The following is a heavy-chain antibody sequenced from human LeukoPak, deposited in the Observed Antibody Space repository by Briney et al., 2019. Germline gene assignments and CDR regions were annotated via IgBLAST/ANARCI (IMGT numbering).Heavy chain of an antibody. CDR1: GFTFSTSA. CDR3: AAATGAPAGSYAFDI. Sequence: ASVKVSCKASGFTFSTSAVQWVRQARGQHLEWVGWIVVGSENTNYAQKFQERVTITRDVSTSTAYMEVNSLRSEDTAVYYCAAATGAPAGSYAFDIWGQGTMVTVSS. D-gene: IGHD1-14*01. V-gene: IGHV1-58*01. CDR2: IVVGSENT. J-gene: IGHJ3*02.